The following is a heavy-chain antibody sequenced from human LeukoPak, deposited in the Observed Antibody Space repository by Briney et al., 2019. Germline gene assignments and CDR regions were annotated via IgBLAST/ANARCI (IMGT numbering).Heavy chain of an antibody. V-gene: IGHV3-23*01. CDR1: GFPFSTNA. CDR3: AKAYSGDYYDS. Sequence: GGSLRLSSAASGFPFSTNAMTWVRKAPGKGLEWVSAISGSGVTTYYADSVKGRFTISRDNSRNTLYLQMNSLRAEDTAVYYCAKAYSGDYYDSWGQGTLVTVSS. D-gene: IGHD2-21*01. J-gene: IGHJ4*02. CDR2: ISGSGVTT.